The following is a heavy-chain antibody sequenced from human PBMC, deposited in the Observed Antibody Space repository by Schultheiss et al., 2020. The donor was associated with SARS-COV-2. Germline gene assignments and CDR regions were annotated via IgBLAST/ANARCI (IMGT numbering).Heavy chain of an antibody. CDR2: ISSSSSYI. CDR3: ARDATLEWLFADPIVDWYFYL. V-gene: IGHV3-21*01. CDR1: GFTFSSYS. D-gene: IGHD3-3*01. J-gene: IGHJ2*01. Sequence: GESLKISCAASGFTFSSYSMNWVRQAPGKGLEWVSSISSSSSYIYYADSVKGRFTISRDNAKNSLYLQMNSLRAEDTAVYYCARDATLEWLFADPIVDWYFYLWGRGNLVTVAS.